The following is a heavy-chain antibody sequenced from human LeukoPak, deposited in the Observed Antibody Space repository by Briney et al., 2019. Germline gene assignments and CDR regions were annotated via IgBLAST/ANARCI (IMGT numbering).Heavy chain of an antibody. D-gene: IGHD2-2*02. J-gene: IGHJ6*03. CDR2: ISSSSSYI. V-gene: IGHV3-21*01. CDR3: ARRVPAAIGSYYYMDV. CDR1: GFTFSSYS. Sequence: GGSLRLSCAASGFTFSSYSMNWVRQAPGKGVEWVSSISSSSSYIYYADSVKGRFTISRDNAKNSLYLQMNSLRAEDTAVYYCARRVPAAIGSYYYMDVWGKGTTVTVSS.